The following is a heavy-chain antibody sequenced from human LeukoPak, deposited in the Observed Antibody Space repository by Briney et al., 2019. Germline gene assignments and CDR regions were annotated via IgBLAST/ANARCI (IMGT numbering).Heavy chain of an antibody. Sequence: ASVMVSCKAAGYIFTSYDICWVRQAPGQWLEWMGCSSAYNGNTNYAQKLQGRVTMTTDTSTSTAYMELRSLRSDDTAVYYCARNDYGDPPADWWGQGTLVTVSS. D-gene: IGHD4-17*01. CDR2: SSAYNGNT. J-gene: IGHJ4*02. CDR3: ARNDYGDPPADW. V-gene: IGHV1-18*01. CDR1: GYIFTSYD.